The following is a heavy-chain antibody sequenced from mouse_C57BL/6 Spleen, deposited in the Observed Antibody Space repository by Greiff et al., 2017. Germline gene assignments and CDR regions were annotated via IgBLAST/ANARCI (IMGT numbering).Heavy chain of an antibody. CDR3: TRYVSSYDWYFDV. CDR1: GYTFTDYE. Sequence: VQLQQSGAELVRPGASVTLSCKASGYTFTDYEMHWVKQTPVHGLEWIGAIDPETGGTAYNQKFKGKAILTADKSSSTAYMELRSLTSEDSAVYYCTRYVSSYDWYFDVWGTGTTVTVSS. V-gene: IGHV1-15*01. CDR2: IDPETGGT. D-gene: IGHD1-1*01. J-gene: IGHJ1*03.